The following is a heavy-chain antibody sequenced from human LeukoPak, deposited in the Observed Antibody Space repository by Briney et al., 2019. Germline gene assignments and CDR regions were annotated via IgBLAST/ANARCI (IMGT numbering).Heavy chain of an antibody. Sequence: SVKVSCKASGGTFSSYAVSLVRQAPGQGLEWMGGIIPIFGTANYAQKFQGRVTITTDESASTAYIELSSLRSEDTAVYYCSIMITFGGIIVPSYFDYWGQGTLVTVSS. CDR1: GGTFSSYA. D-gene: IGHD3-16*02. V-gene: IGHV1-69*05. CDR3: SIMITFGGIIVPSYFDY. J-gene: IGHJ4*02. CDR2: IIPIFGTA.